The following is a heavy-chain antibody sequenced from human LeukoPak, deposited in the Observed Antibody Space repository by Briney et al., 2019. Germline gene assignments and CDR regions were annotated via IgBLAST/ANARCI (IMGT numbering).Heavy chain of an antibody. CDR2: IYYSGST. Sequence: SETLSLTCTVSGGSISSSSYYWGWIRQPPGKGLEWIGSIYYSGSTYYNPSLKSRVTISVDTSKNQFSLKLSSVTAADTAVYYCARLCSSTSSGLYYYYMDVWGKGTTVTVSS. J-gene: IGHJ6*03. D-gene: IGHD2-2*01. CDR3: ARLCSSTSSGLYYYYMDV. V-gene: IGHV4-39*01. CDR1: GGSISSSSYY.